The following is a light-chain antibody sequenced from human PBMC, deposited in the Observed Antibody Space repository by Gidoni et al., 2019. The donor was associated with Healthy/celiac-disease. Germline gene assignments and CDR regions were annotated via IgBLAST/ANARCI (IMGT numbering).Light chain of an antibody. J-gene: IGKJ1*01. V-gene: IGKV1-9*01. Sequence: DIQLTQSPSFLSASVGDRVTITCRASQGISSYLAWYQQKPGKAPKLLIYAASTLQSGVPSRFSGSGSGTEFTLTISSLQPEEFATYYCQQLNSYPRTFXXXTKVEIK. CDR2: AAS. CDR1: QGISSY. CDR3: QQLNSYPRT.